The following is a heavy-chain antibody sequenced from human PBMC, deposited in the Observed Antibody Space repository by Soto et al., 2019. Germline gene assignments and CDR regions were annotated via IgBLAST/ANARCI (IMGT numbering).Heavy chain of an antibody. J-gene: IGHJ4*02. CDR2: ISAYNGNT. V-gene: IGHV1-18*01. CDR3: ARDHDVLRYLVNWHYFDY. CDR1: GYTFTSYG. Sequence: ASVKVSCKASGYTFTSYGISWVRQAPGQGLEWMGWISAYNGNTNYAQKLQGRVTMTTDTSTSTAYMELRSLRSDDTAVYYCARDHDVLRYLVNWHYFDYWGQGTLVNVSS. D-gene: IGHD3-9*01.